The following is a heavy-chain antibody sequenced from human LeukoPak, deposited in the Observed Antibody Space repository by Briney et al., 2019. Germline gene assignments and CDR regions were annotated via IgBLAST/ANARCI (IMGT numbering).Heavy chain of an antibody. CDR1: GFTFSRYA. J-gene: IGHJ4*02. D-gene: IGHD1-26*01. CDR3: AKVLDSGSFPDY. V-gene: IGHV3-23*01. Sequence: GGSLRLSCAASGFTFSRYAMLWVRQSPGKGLEWVSAIGGSDGTTYYADSVKGRCIISRDNYKNILYLQMSSLRVEDTAIYYCAKVLDSGSFPDYWGQGTLATVSS. CDR2: IGGSDGTT.